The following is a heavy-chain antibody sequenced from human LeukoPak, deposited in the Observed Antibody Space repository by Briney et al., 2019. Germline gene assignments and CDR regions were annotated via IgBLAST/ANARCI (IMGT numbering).Heavy chain of an antibody. CDR1: GFIFSDYS. D-gene: IGHD4-17*01. CDR3: ARARGDYVSGYFDY. CDR2: ISSSSAYI. Sequence: GGSLRLSCVASGFIFSDYSMDWVRQAPGKGLEWVSSISSSSAYIFYSDSVKGRFTISRDNAQSSLYLQMNSLRAEDTAVYYCARARGDYVSGYFDYWGQGTLVTVSS. J-gene: IGHJ4*02. V-gene: IGHV3-21*06.